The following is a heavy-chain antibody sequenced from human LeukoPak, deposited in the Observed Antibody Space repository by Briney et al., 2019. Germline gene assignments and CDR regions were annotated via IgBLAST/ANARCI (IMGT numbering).Heavy chain of an antibody. CDR2: ISYDGSKK. V-gene: IGHV3-30*18. D-gene: IGHD3-10*01. Sequence: GRSLRLSCAASGFTFSSYGMHWVRQAPRKGLEWVAVISYDGSKKYYADSVKGRFTISRDKSKNTLYLQMNSLRAEDMAVYYCAKDGGKWFGEAIDYWGQGTLVTVSS. CDR3: AKDGGKWFGEAIDY. J-gene: IGHJ4*02. CDR1: GFTFSSYG.